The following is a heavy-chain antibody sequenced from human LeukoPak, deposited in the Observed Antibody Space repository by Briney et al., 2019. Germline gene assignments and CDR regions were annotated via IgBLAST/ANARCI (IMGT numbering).Heavy chain of an antibody. CDR1: GFTFSSYG. D-gene: IGHD6-19*01. V-gene: IGHV3-23*01. Sequence: PGGSLRLSCAASGFTFSSYGMSWVRQAPGKGLEWVSPIRGSGGGTYYADSVKGRFTISRDRAKNTLYLQMNSLRAEDTAVYYCAKDRGAVSGYLYYWGQGALVSVSS. CDR3: AKDRGAVSGYLYY. CDR2: IRGSGGGT. J-gene: IGHJ4*02.